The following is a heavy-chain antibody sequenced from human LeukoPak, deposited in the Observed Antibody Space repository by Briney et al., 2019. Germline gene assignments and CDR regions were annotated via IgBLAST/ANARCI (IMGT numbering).Heavy chain of an antibody. J-gene: IGHJ4*02. CDR3: ARGGGARYYFDY. CDR1: GGTFSSYA. Sequence: SVKVSCKASGGTFSSYAISWVRQAPGQGLEWMGGIIPIFGTANYAQKFQGRVTITADESTSTAYMELRSLRSDDTAVYYCARGGGARYYFDYWGQGTLVTVSS. D-gene: IGHD3-16*01. V-gene: IGHV1-69*13. CDR2: IIPIFGTA.